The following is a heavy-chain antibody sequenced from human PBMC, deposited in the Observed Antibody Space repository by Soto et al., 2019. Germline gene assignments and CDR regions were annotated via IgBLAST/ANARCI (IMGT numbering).Heavy chain of an antibody. CDR1: GYTFTSYG. Sequence: QVQLVQSGGEVKKPGASVKVSCKASGYTFTSYGIIWVRQAPGQGLEWMGWISAYNGNTKYAQKLQGRVTMTTDTATSTAYMELTSLTSDDTAVYHCARLEAYGDYVSGEWYFDLWGRGTLVTVSS. CDR3: ARLEAYGDYVSGEWYFDL. D-gene: IGHD4-17*01. J-gene: IGHJ2*01. V-gene: IGHV1-18*01. CDR2: ISAYNGNT.